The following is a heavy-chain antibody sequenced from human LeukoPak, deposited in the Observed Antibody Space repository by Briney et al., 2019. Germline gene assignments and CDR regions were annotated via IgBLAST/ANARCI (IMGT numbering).Heavy chain of an antibody. CDR3: ARGDIVATPNLFFDY. CDR1: GYTFTGYY. CDR2: INPNSGGT. V-gene: IGHV1-2*06. D-gene: IGHD5-12*01. Sequence: ASVKVSCKASGYTFTGYYMHWVRQAPGQGREWMGRINPNSGGTKYAQKFQGRDTMTRDTSFSTAYIELSRLRSDDTAVYYCARGDIVATPNLFFDYWGQGTLVTVSS. J-gene: IGHJ4*02.